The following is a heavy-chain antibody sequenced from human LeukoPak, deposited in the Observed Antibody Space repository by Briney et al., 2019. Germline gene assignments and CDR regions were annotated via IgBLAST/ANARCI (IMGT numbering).Heavy chain of an antibody. D-gene: IGHD3-16*02. J-gene: IGHJ4*02. CDR1: GGSISSYY. V-gene: IGHV4-4*07. Sequence: PSETLSLTCTVSGGSISSYYWSWIRQPAGKGLEWIGRIHTSGSTNYNPSLKSRVTISVDTSKNHFSLKLSSVTAADTAVYYCARVGMITFGGVIVDYWGQGTVVTVSS. CDR3: ARVGMITFGGVIVDY. CDR2: IHTSGST.